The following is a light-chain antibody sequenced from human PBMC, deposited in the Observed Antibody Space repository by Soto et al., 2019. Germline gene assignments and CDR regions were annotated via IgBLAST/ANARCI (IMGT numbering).Light chain of an antibody. CDR3: SSFNSNRIYV. Sequence: QSALTQPTSVSGSPGQSITISCTGNHNDIGTYDYVSWYQQHPGRAPRLLIHGVTTRPSGISDRFSASKSGLTASLTISGLQPEDEADYYCSSFNSNRIYVSGPGTKVTVL. V-gene: IGLV2-14*03. CDR1: HNDIGTYDY. CDR2: GVT. J-gene: IGLJ1*01.